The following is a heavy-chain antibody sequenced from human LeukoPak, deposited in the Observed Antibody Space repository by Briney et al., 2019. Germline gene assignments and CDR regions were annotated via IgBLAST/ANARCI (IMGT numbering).Heavy chain of an antibody. CDR3: ARDLISAAAAPFDY. D-gene: IGHD6-13*01. CDR1: GGSISTYY. CDR2: IYYSGST. Sequence: SETLSLTCTVSGGSISTYYWSWIRQPPGKGLEWIGNIYYSGSTNYYPSLKSRVTISVDTSKNHFSLILSSVTAADTAVYYCARDLISAAAAPFDYWGQGTLVTVS. V-gene: IGHV4-59*12. J-gene: IGHJ4*02.